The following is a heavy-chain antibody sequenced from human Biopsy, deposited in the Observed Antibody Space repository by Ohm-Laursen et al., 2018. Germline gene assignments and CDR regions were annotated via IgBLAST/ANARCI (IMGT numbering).Heavy chain of an antibody. Sequence: SVKVSCKAPGGTFSNYGVNWVRQAPGQGLEWLGENIPILGTGNYAQKFQDRVTVGADTSTSTATMELRSLRSDDTAVYYCATKLTGYFHHWGQGTLVIVSS. CDR2: NIPILGTG. J-gene: IGHJ1*01. CDR1: GGTFSNYG. V-gene: IGHV1-69*06. D-gene: IGHD3-9*01. CDR3: ATKLTGYFHH.